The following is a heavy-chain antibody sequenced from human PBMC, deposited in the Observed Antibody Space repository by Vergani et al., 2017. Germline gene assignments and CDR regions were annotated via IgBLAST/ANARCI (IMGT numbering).Heavy chain of an antibody. D-gene: IGHD3-3*01. CDR2: IYAGDSDV. Sequence: EVQLVQSGAEVKKPGESLKISCQGSGYSITNYCIAWVRQRPGKGLEWMGIIYAGDSDVRYSPSFQGQVTMSVDKSLSTAYLQWSSLKASDTATYYCAKTHDFSSLYSSYNWFDPWGQGTQVTVSS. CDR3: AKTHDFSSLYSSYNWFDP. V-gene: IGHV5-51*03. J-gene: IGHJ5*02. CDR1: GYSITNYC.